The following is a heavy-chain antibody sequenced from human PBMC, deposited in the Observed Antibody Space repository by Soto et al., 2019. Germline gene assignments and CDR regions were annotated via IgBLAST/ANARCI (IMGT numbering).Heavy chain of an antibody. D-gene: IGHD6-19*01. CDR2: ISYDGSNK. CDR3: ARDLTAGISVAGPFDY. V-gene: IGHV3-30-3*01. Sequence: PGGSLRLSCAASGFTFSSYAMHWVRQAPGNGLEWVAVISYDGSNKYYADSVKGRFTISRDNSKNTLYLQMNSLRAEDTAVYYCARDLTAGISVAGPFDYWGQGTLVIVSS. CDR1: GFTFSSYA. J-gene: IGHJ4*02.